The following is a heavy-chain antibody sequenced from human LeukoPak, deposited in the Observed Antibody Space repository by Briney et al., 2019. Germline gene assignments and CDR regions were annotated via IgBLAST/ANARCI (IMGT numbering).Heavy chain of an antibody. Sequence: GGSLRLSCAASGFTFSSYGMHWVRQAPGKGPEWVAVISYDGSNKYYADSVKGRFTISRDNSKNTLYLQMNSLRAEDTAVYYCAKATYYDILTGYSAWGQGTLVTVSS. D-gene: IGHD3-9*01. CDR2: ISYDGSNK. CDR1: GFTFSSYG. J-gene: IGHJ5*02. CDR3: AKATYYDILTGYSA. V-gene: IGHV3-30*18.